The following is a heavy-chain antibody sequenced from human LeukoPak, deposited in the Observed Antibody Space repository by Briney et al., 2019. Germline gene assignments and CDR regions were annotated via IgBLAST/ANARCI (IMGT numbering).Heavy chain of an antibody. J-gene: IGHJ4*02. CDR1: GFTFSSYA. V-gene: IGHV3-23*01. CDR3: AKPYLGYCSGGSCYSGVAGVNYFDY. CDR2: ISGSGVST. D-gene: IGHD2-15*01. Sequence: GGSQRLSCAASGFTFSSYAMSWVRQSPGKGLEWVSAISGSGVSTYYADSVKGRFTISRDNSKNTLYLQMNSLRAEDTAVYYCAKPYLGYCSGGSCYSGVAGVNYFDYWGQGTLVTVSS.